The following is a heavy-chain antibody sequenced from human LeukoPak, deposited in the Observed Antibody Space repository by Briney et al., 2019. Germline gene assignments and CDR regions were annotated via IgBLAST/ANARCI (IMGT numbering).Heavy chain of an antibody. D-gene: IGHD3-16*01. V-gene: IGHV4-59*01. CDR3: ARDRSLGIIDY. Sequence: PSETLSLTCIVSGGSISGYYWGWIRQPPGKGLEWIGYIYYSGSTNYNPSLKSRVTISVDASKNHFSLKVTSVTAADTAVYYCARDRSLGIIDYWGQGTLVTVSS. CDR1: GGSISGYY. CDR2: IYYSGST. J-gene: IGHJ4*02.